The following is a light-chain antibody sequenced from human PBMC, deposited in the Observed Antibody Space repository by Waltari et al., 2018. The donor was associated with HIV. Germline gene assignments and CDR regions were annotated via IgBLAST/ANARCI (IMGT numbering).Light chain of an antibody. Sequence: QSVLTQSPSVSAAPGQKVTIPCSGGTSNIGTNYVSRYQHLPGTAPKLLIYDNDKRHSGIPDRFSASKSGTSATLGITGLQTGDEADYYCGTWDSSLSAVVFGGGTKLTVL. J-gene: IGLJ2*01. CDR1: TSNIGTNY. CDR2: DND. CDR3: GTWDSSLSAVV. V-gene: IGLV1-51*01.